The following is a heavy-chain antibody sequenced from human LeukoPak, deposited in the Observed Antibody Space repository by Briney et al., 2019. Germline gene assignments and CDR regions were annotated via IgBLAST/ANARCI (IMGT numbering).Heavy chain of an antibody. J-gene: IGHJ4*02. CDR2: IYYSGST. Sequence: SETLSLTCTVSGGSISSGDYYWSWIRQPPGKGLEWIGYIYYSGSTYYNPSLKSRVTISVDTSKNRFSLKLSSVTAADTAVYYCAREMRVCTSISCPSYYFDYWGQGTLVTVSS. CDR3: AREMRVCTSISCPSYYFDY. V-gene: IGHV4-30-4*01. D-gene: IGHD2-2*01. CDR1: GGSISSGDYY.